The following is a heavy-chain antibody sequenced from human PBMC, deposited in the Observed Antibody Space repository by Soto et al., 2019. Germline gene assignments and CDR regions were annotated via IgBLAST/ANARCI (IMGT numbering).Heavy chain of an antibody. D-gene: IGHD3-22*01. Sequence: TLSLTCAVSGYSITSGYYWGWIRQPPGKGLEWIGSIYHSGNTYYNPSLKSRVTLSVDTSKNHFSLNLSSVTAADTAVYYCARLGFYYDSSAYDYWGQGTLVTVSS. V-gene: IGHV4-38-2*01. CDR2: IYHSGNT. J-gene: IGHJ4*02. CDR1: GYSITSGYY. CDR3: ARLGFYYDSSAYDY.